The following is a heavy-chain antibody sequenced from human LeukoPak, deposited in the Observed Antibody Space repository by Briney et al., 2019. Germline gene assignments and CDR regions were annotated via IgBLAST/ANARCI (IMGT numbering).Heavy chain of an antibody. V-gene: IGHV3-23*01. D-gene: IGHD3-22*01. J-gene: IGHJ3*02. CDR3: AKGRGSSAYDAFDI. Sequence: GGSLRLSCAASGFTFNNCAMNWVRQAAGRGLEWVSVITGSGDNTYYADSMQGRFPISRDNSKNTLYLQMNSLRAEDTAVYYCAKGRGSSAYDAFDIWGQGTMVTVSS. CDR2: ITGSGDNT. CDR1: GFTFNNCA.